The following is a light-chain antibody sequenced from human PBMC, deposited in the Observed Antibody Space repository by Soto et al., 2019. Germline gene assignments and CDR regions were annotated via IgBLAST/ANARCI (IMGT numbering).Light chain of an antibody. CDR3: QQYSTYPWT. Sequence: DIQMTQSPPTLSASGGNRVTGTCRTSQSISSWLAWYQQKPGKAPKALIFDASSLESGVPSRFSGSGSETEFTLTLRSLQPDDFATYYCQQYSTYPWTLGQGTKVDI. CDR1: QSISSW. V-gene: IGKV1-5*01. CDR2: DAS. J-gene: IGKJ1*01.